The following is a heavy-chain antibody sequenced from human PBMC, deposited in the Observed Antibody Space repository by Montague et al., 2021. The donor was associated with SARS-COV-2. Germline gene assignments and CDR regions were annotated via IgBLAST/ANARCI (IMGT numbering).Heavy chain of an antibody. CDR2: IDAGGGAV. Sequence: SLRLSCAISGFTFGSYAVSWVRQAPGKGLEWLSGIDAGGGAVFDADSVKGRFTTSRDNYKNTLYLQMNSLTADDTAVYYCARRNSGQHLVGSGWFDPWGQGTLVTVSS. CDR3: ARRNSGQHLVGSGWFDP. D-gene: IGHD5-12*01. J-gene: IGHJ5*02. CDR1: GFTFGSYA. V-gene: IGHV3-23*01.